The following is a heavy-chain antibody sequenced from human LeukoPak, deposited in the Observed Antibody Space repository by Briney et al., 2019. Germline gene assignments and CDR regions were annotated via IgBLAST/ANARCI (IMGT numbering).Heavy chain of an antibody. CDR3: AKYSRVPGYSSSWYDY. CDR2: INPDGRDT. D-gene: IGHD6-13*01. CDR1: GFTFNRCW. V-gene: IGHV3-7*03. Sequence: PGGSLRLSCVVSGFTFNRCWMNWVRQAPGKGLEWVAHINPDGRDTYYVDSVKGRFTVSRDNAENSLYLQMSSLRAEDTAVYYCAKYSRVPGYSSSWYDYWGQGTLVTVSS. J-gene: IGHJ4*02.